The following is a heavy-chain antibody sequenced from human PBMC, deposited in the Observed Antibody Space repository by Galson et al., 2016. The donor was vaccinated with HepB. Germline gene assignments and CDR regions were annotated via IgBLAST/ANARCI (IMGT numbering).Heavy chain of an antibody. D-gene: IGHD6-13*01. V-gene: IGHV3-48*02. CDR3: ARDASPYSSSWYYFDY. CDR1: GFTFSSYS. J-gene: IGHJ4*02. CDR2: ISSSSSTI. Sequence: LRLSCAASGFTFSSYSMNWVRQAPGKGLEWVSYISSSSSTIYYADSVKGRFTISRDNAKNSLYLQMNSLRDEDTAVYYCARDASPYSSSWYYFDYWGQGTLVTVSS.